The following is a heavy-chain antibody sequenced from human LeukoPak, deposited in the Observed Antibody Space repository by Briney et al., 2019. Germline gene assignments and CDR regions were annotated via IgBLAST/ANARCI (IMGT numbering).Heavy chain of an antibody. D-gene: IGHD1-26*01. Sequence: ASVKVSCKASGYTFSGDHIHWVRQAPGQGLEWVGRIDPSSGATHFAHKFQGRVTMTRDTSISTAYMELDRMTSDDTDVYYCARDRNLYSGSFASWGQGTLVTVSS. V-gene: IGHV1-2*05. CDR2: IDPSSGAT. CDR3: ARDRNLYSGSFAS. CDR1: GYTFSGDH. J-gene: IGHJ4*02.